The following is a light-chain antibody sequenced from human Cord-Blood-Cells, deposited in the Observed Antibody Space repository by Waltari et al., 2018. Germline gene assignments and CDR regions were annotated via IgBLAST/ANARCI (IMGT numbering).Light chain of an antibody. J-gene: IGKJ1*01. CDR3: QQYNNWPPWT. V-gene: IGKV3-15*01. Sequence: EIVMTQSPATLSVSPGERATLSCRASQSVRRNLAWYQQKPSQAPRLLIYGASTRGPGIPARVSGSGSGTEFTLSISSLQAEDFAVYYCQQYNNWPPWTFGQGTKVEIK. CDR2: GAS. CDR1: QSVRRN.